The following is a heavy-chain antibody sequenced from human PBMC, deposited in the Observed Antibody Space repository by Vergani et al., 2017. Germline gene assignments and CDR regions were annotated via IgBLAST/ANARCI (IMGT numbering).Heavy chain of an antibody. CDR1: GFTFSNAW. Sequence: EVQLVESGGGLVKPGGSLRLSCAASGFTFSNAWMSWVRQAPGKGLEWVGRIKSKTDGGTTDYAAPVKGRFTISRDDSKNTLYLQMNSLKTEDTAVYYGTTGTEKVRGESRYYYYGMDVWGQGTTVTVSS. CDR3: TTGTEKVRGESRYYYYGMDV. CDR2: IKSKTDGGTT. J-gene: IGHJ6*02. V-gene: IGHV3-15*01. D-gene: IGHD3-10*01.